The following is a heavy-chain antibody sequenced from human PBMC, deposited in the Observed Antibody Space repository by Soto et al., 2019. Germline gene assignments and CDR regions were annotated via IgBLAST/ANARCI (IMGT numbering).Heavy chain of an antibody. CDR3: ARPVYCSGGSCYWFDP. Sequence: SETLSLTCTVSGGSISSSSYYWGWIRQPPGKGLEWIGSIYYSGSTYYNPSLKSRVTISVDTSKNQFSLKLSSVTAADTAVYYCARPVYCSGGSCYWFDPWGQGTLVTVSS. V-gene: IGHV4-39*01. D-gene: IGHD2-15*01. CDR1: GGSISSSSYY. CDR2: IYYSGST. J-gene: IGHJ5*02.